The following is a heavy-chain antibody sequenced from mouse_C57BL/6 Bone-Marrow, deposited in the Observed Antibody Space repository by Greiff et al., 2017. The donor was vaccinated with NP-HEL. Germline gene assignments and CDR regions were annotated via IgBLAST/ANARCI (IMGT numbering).Heavy chain of an antibody. CDR2: IRTKANGYTT. V-gene: IGHV7-3*01. CDR3: ARYRELTGAGGDWYFGG. CDR1: GFTFTDYY. J-gene: IGHJ1*03. D-gene: IGHD4-1*01. Sequence: EVKLQESGGGLVQPGGSLSLSCAASGFTFTDYYMSWVRQPPGKALEWLGFIRTKANGYTTEYSASVKGRFTISRANSQSILYLQMNALGAEDSATYGCARYRELTGAGGDWYFGGWGTGATVTVAS.